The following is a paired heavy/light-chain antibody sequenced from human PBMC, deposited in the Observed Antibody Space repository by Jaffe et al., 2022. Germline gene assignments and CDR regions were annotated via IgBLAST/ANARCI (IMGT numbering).Light chain of an antibody. Sequence: NFMLTQPHSVSESPGKTVTISCTGSGGNIASISVHWYQQRPGSAPTTVVFEDNQRPSGVPDRFSGSIDSSSNSASLTISGLQTEDEADYYCQSYDSNNLHVVLGGGTKLTVL. J-gene: IGLJ2*01. CDR3: QSYDSNNLHVV. CDR1: GGNIASIS. CDR2: EDN. V-gene: IGLV6-57*02.
Heavy chain of an antibody. CDR2: MHPSSDYT. J-gene: IGHJ6*03. CDR3: ARVTQGMDYYYMDV. V-gene: IGHV1-8*01. CDR1: GYTFTSYD. Sequence: QVQLVQSGAEVKKPGASVRVSCKASGYTFTSYDINWVRQATGQGLEWMGWMHPSSDYTGYAQKFQGRLTMTRDTSIATAYMDLSSLTSEDTAVYYCARVTQGMDYYYMDVWGKGTTVTVSS.